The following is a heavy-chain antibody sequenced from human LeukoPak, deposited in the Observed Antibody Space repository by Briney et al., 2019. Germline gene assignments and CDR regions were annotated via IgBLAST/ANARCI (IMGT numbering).Heavy chain of an antibody. CDR2: IYQSGSGSS. V-gene: IGHV4-39*01. Sequence: SGTLSLTCSVSGGSIISSNYYWGWIRQPPGKGLEWIGSIYQSGSGSSYYNPSLKSRVTISGDTSKSQFSLRLSSVTAADTAVYYCVSTLRFLPYRRFDYWGQGTLVTVPS. CDR1: GGSIISSNYY. D-gene: IGHD3-3*01. J-gene: IGHJ4*02. CDR3: VSTLRFLPYRRFDY.